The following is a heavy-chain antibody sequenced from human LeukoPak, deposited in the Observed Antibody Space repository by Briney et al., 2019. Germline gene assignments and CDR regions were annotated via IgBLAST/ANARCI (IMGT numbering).Heavy chain of an antibody. Sequence: SETLSLTCTVSGGSISSYYWSWIRQPPGKGLEWIGYIYYSGSTNYNPSLKSRVTISVDTSKNQFSLKLSSVTAADTAVYYCARGVFSSSWTYYYYYMDVWGKGTTVTVSS. CDR1: GGSISSYY. V-gene: IGHV4-59*01. J-gene: IGHJ6*03. CDR3: ARGVFSSSWTYYYYYMDV. D-gene: IGHD6-13*01. CDR2: IYYSGST.